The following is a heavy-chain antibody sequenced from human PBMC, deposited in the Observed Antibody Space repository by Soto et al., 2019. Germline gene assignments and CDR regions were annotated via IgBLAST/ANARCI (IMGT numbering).Heavy chain of an antibody. CDR1: GGSINSAGYY. D-gene: IGHD3-3*01. V-gene: IGHV4-31*03. Sequence: TLSLTCTVSGGSINSAGYYWSWLRQHPGQGLEWIGNIYYSGSTNYNPSLKSRVSLSIDTSKNHFSLNLSSVTAADTAVYYCARVQTIFGIITVFDYWGQGTLVTSPQ. CDR3: ARVQTIFGIITVFDY. J-gene: IGHJ4*02. CDR2: IYYSGST.